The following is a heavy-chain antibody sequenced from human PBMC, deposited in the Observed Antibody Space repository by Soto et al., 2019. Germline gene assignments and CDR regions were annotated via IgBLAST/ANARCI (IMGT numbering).Heavy chain of an antibody. D-gene: IGHD6-13*01. V-gene: IGHV1-18*04. CDR2: ISAYNGNT. CDR1: GYTFTSYG. Sequence: ASVKVSCKASGYTFTSYGISWVRQAPGQGLEWMGWISAYNGNTNYAQKLQGRVTMTTDTSTSTAYMELRSLRSDDTAVYYCARDRGIAAAGSSYYCGMDVWGQGTTVTVSS. CDR3: ARDRGIAAAGSSYYCGMDV. J-gene: IGHJ6*02.